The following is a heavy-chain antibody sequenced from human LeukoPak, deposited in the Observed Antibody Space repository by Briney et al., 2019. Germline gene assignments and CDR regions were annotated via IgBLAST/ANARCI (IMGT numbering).Heavy chain of an antibody. V-gene: IGHV4-39*01. CDR3: ARQVSYYGSGRLDYFDY. D-gene: IGHD3-10*01. J-gene: IGHJ4*02. CDR2: IYYSGST. Sequence: PSETLSLTCTVSGGSISSSSYYWGWIRQPPGKGLEWIGSIYYSGSTYYNPSLKSRVTISVDTSKNQFSLKLSSVTAADTAVYYCARQVSYYGSGRLDYFDYWGQGTLVTVSS. CDR1: GGSISSSSYY.